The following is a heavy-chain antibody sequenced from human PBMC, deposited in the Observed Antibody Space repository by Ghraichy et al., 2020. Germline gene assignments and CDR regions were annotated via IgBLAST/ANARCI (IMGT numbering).Heavy chain of an antibody. CDR2: ISEDGSGK. CDR3: ARCEDY. Sequence: GESLRLSCAASGFRFSSYWMSWVRQAPGKGLEWVASISEDGSGKQYMDSVKGRFTISRDNAKNSLFLQMNSLRVEDTAVYYCARCEDYWDQGTLVTVS. J-gene: IGHJ4*02. CDR1: GFRFSSYW. V-gene: IGHV3-7*03.